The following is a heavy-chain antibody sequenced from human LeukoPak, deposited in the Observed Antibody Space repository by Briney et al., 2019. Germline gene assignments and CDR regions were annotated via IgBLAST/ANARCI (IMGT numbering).Heavy chain of an antibody. D-gene: IGHD6-19*01. CDR2: IYYSGST. Sequence: SETLSLTCNVSGASVSSGSYYWSWIRQPPGKELEWIGYIYYSGSTSYNPSLKSRVTISVDTSKNQFSLKLSSVTAADTAVYYCARVRRRGYSSGSANPPNTGNWFDPWGQGTLVTVSS. V-gene: IGHV4-61*01. CDR3: ARVRRRGYSSGSANPPNTGNWFDP. CDR1: GASVSSGSYY. J-gene: IGHJ5*02.